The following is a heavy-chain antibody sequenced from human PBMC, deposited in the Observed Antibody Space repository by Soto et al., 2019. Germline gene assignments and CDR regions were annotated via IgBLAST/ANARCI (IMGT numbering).Heavy chain of an antibody. V-gene: IGHV1-69*12. J-gene: IGHJ6*02. CDR3: ARVRAYDQCSFYGMDV. CDR1: GGTFSSYA. CDR2: IIPIFGTA. Sequence: VPLAQSGAEVKKPGSSVKVSCKASGGTFSSYAISWVRQAPGQGLEWMGGIIPIFGTANYAQKFQGRVTITADESTSTAYRQMTSLKSEDAALYYCARVRAYDQCSFYGMDVRGHGNTGAV. D-gene: IGHD3-22*01.